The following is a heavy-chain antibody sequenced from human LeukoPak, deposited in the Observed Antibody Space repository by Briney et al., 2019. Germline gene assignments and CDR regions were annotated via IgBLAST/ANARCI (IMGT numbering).Heavy chain of an antibody. CDR2: ISDDGRSK. J-gene: IGHJ4*02. CDR3: AKRPSDYGDYVSYFDY. Sequence: AGSLRLSCAASGFSFISYGMHWLRQAPGKGLEWVGVISDDGRSKDYADSVKGRFTISRDNSKDTLYPQMNSLRDEDTAVYYCAKRPSDYGDYVSYFDYWGQGTLVTVSS. V-gene: IGHV3-30*18. D-gene: IGHD4-17*01. CDR1: GFSFISYG.